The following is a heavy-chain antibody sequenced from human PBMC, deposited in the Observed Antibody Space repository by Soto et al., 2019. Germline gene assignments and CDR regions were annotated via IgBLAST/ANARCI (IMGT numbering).Heavy chain of an antibody. V-gene: IGHV3-7*03. CDR3: TSRPSGMTYHAVFDF. CDR2: IKPDGSET. CDR1: GFIFKNYA. J-gene: IGHJ4*02. Sequence: PGGSLRLSCAVSGFIFKNYALNWVRQAPGEGLQWVAAIKPDGSETFYVDSVKGRFTISRDNARNSLFLQMDSLRAEDTDVYYCTSRPSGMTYHAVFDFWGQGTLVTVS. D-gene: IGHD2-21*02.